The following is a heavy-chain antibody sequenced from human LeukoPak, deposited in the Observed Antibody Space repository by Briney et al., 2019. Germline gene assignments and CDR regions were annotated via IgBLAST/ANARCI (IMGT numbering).Heavy chain of an antibody. CDR3: AKNLVDYYGSGRKGGFDY. CDR2: IWYDGSNK. CDR1: GFTFSSYA. V-gene: IGHV3-30*02. Sequence: GGSLRLSCAASGFTFSSYAMSWVRQAPGKGLEWVAFIWYDGSNKYYADSVKGRFTISRDNSKNTLYVQMNSLRAEDTAVYYCAKNLVDYYGSGRKGGFDYWGQGTLVTVSS. J-gene: IGHJ4*02. D-gene: IGHD3-10*01.